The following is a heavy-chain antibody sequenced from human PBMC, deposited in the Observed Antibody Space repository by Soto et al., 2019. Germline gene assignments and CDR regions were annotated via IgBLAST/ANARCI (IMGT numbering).Heavy chain of an antibody. D-gene: IGHD3-3*01. V-gene: IGHV1-69*13. CDR3: AGRGGITIFGVVMIDPPDYYYYGMDV. J-gene: IGHJ6*02. Sequence: GASVKVSCKASGGTFSSYAISWVRQAPGQGLEWMGGIIPIFVTANYAQKFQGRVTITADESTSTAYMELSSLRSEDTAVYYCAGRGGITIFGVVMIDPPDYYYYGMDVWGQGTTVTVSS. CDR1: GGTFSSYA. CDR2: IIPIFVTA.